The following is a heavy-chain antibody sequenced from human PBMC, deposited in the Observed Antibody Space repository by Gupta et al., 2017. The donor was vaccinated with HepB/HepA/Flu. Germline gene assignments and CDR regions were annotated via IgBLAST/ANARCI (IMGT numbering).Heavy chain of an antibody. Sequence: QVQLVQSGAEVKKPGSSVKVSCKASGGTFSSYAISWVRQAPGQGLEWMGGIIPICGTANYAQKFQGKVTITADKSTSTAYMELSSLRSEDTAVYYCARELHVSEYYYYYMDVWGKGTTVTVSS. CDR1: GGTFSSYA. CDR3: ARELHVSEYYYYYMDV. J-gene: IGHJ6*03. D-gene: IGHD3-10*01. CDR2: IIPICGTA. V-gene: IGHV1-69*06.